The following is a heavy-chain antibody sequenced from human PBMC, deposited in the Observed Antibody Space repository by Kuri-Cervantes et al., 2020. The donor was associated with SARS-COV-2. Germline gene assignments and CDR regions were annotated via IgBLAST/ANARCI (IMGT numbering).Heavy chain of an antibody. V-gene: IGHV4-39*07. J-gene: IGHJ4*02. CDR1: GCSISSGGYY. CDR2: INHSGST. Sequence: SETLSLTCTVSGCSISSGGYYWSWIRQHPGKGLEWIGEINHSGSTNYNPSLKSRVTISVDTSKNQFSLKLSSVTAADTAVYYCARAGYGSGSYGVDYWGQGTLVTVSS. D-gene: IGHD3-10*01. CDR3: ARAGYGSGSYGVDY.